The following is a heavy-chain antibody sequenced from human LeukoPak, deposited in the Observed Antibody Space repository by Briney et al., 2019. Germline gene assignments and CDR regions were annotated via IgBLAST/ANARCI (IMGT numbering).Heavy chain of an antibody. Sequence: ASVKVSCKASGYTFTGYYMHWVRQAPGQGLEWMGWINPNSGGTNYAQKFQGRVTMTRDTSISTAYMELSSLTSEDMAVYYCTLYNFWDQGTLVTVSS. D-gene: IGHD2-2*02. CDR2: INPNSGGT. J-gene: IGHJ4*02. V-gene: IGHV1-2*02. CDR1: GYTFTGYY. CDR3: TLYNF.